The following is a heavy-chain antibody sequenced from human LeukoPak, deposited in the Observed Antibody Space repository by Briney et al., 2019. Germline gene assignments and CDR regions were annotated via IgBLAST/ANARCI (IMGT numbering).Heavy chain of an antibody. D-gene: IGHD5-12*01. CDR1: GGSISSAGYY. CDR3: ARHSGYERD. J-gene: IGHJ4*02. CDR2: IYHSGTT. V-gene: IGHV4-30-4*01. Sequence: PSETLSLTCTVSGGSISSAGYYCSWIRQPPGKGLEWIGYIYHSGTTHYNPSLESRITMSVDTSKNQFSLNLSSVTAADTAVYYCARHSGYERDWGQGTLVTVSS.